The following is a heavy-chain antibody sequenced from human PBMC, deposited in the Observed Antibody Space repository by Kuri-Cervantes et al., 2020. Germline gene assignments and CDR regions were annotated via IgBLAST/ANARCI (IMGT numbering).Heavy chain of an antibody. CDR1: GYSISSGYY. Sequence: SETLSLTCAVSGYSISSGYYWGWIRQPPGKGLEWIGYIYYSGSTNYNPSLKSRVTISVDTSKNQFSLKLSSVTAADTAVYYCARASTLTIFGVINYFFDSWGQGTLVTVSS. J-gene: IGHJ4*02. V-gene: IGHV4-61*01. CDR3: ARASTLTIFGVINYFFDS. D-gene: IGHD3-3*01. CDR2: IYYSGST.